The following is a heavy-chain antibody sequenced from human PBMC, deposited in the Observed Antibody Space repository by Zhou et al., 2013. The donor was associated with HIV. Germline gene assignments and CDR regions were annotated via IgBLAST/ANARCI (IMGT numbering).Heavy chain of an antibody. CDR1: GGTFNNYA. D-gene: IGHD3-22*01. J-gene: IGHJ5*02. V-gene: IGHV1-69*12. CDR3: AREFQGYDRSGSYKYFDP. CDR2: IIPIFGTA. Sequence: QVQLVQSGAEVKKPGSSVKVSCKASGGTFNNYAISWLRQAPGQGLEWMGGIIPIFGTANYAQKFQGRVTIIADESTSTAYMELSSLRSEDTAVYYCAREFQGYDRSGSYKYFDPWGQGTLVTVSS.